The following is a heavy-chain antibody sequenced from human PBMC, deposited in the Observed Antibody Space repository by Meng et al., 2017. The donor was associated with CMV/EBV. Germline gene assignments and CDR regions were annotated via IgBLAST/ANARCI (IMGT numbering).Heavy chain of an antibody. Sequence: GGSLRLSCAASGFTFTRHWMHWVRQAPGKGLVWVSHIISDGTYTSYADFVKGRFTISRDNAKNTLYLQMNSLGAEDTAVYYCARASGGKYSGYDYTFDYWGQGILVTVSS. D-gene: IGHD5-12*01. CDR2: IISDGTYT. CDR1: GFTFTRHW. V-gene: IGHV3-74*01. CDR3: ARASGGKYSGYDYTFDY. J-gene: IGHJ4*02.